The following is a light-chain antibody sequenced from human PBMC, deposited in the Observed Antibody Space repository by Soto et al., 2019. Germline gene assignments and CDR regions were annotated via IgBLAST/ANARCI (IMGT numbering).Light chain of an antibody. CDR3: QQYNSDST. CDR1: QCISIW. CDR2: KAS. J-gene: IGKJ1*01. Sequence: IQMTQSPSTLSASVGDRVTITCRASQCISIWLAWYQQKPGKAPKLLIYKASSLESEVPSRFSGSGSGTEFTLTINSLQPDDSATYYCQQYNSDSTFGQGTKVEIK. V-gene: IGKV1-5*03.